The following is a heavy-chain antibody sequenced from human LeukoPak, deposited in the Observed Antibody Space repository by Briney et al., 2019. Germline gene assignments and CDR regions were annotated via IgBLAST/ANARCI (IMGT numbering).Heavy chain of an antibody. CDR2: INSDGSST. Sequence: EAGGSLRLSCAASGFTFSSYAMSWVRQAPGKGLVWVSRINSDGSSTSYADSVKGRFTISRDNAKNALCLQMNSLRAEDTAVYYCATLFSDDFWSGYPDYWGQGTLVTVSS. D-gene: IGHD3-3*01. CDR3: ATLFSDDFWSGYPDY. J-gene: IGHJ4*02. CDR1: GFTFSSYA. V-gene: IGHV3-74*01.